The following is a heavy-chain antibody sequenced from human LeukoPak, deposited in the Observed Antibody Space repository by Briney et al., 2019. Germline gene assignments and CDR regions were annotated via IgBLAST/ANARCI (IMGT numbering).Heavy chain of an antibody. Sequence: ASVQVSCKASGYTFTSYDINWVRQATGQGREGMGWMNPNSGNTGYAQKFQGRVTMTRNTSISTAYMELSSLRSEDTAVYYCARGFTSYCSGGSCYSDAFDIWGQGTMVTVSS. CDR3: ARGFTSYCSGGSCYSDAFDI. CDR1: GYTFTSYD. J-gene: IGHJ3*02. D-gene: IGHD2-15*01. V-gene: IGHV1-8*01. CDR2: MNPNSGNT.